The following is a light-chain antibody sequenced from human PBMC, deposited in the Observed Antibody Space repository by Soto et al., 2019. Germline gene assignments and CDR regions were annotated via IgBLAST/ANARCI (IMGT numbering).Light chain of an antibody. CDR2: DAS. J-gene: IGKJ2*01. CDR1: RGISSN. CDR3: LQDFNSPYT. Sequence: IVMTQSPATLSVSPGERATLSCRASRGISSNLAWYQQKPGQAPRLLIYDASTRATGIPARFSGSGSGTEFTLTISSLQSEDFATYYCLQDFNSPYTFGQGTKLEIK. V-gene: IGKV3-15*01.